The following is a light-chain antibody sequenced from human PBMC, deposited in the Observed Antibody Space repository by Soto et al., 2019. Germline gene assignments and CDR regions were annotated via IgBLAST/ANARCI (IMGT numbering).Light chain of an antibody. V-gene: IGLV2-14*01. CDR1: SSDVGGYDS. CDR2: GVS. J-gene: IGLJ3*02. CDR3: SSYTGGATWV. Sequence: QSALTQPASVSGSLGQSITISCTGTSSDVGGYDSVSWFQQHPGRAPKLLIYGVSSRPSGVSNRFSGSKSGNTASLTISGLQAEDDADYYCSSYTGGATWVFGGGTKLTVL.